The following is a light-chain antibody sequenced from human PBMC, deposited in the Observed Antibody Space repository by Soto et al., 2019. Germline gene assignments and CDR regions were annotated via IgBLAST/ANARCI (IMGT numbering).Light chain of an antibody. J-gene: IGKJ2*01. CDR1: QSVSNSY. CDR2: AAS. Sequence: EIVLTQSPGTLSLSPGERATLSCRASQSVSNSYLAWYQQKPGQAPRLLIYAASSRATGIPDRFSGSGSGTDFTLTISRLEPEDFAVYHCHQYGSSPPTFGQGTKLEI. CDR3: HQYGSSPPT. V-gene: IGKV3-20*01.